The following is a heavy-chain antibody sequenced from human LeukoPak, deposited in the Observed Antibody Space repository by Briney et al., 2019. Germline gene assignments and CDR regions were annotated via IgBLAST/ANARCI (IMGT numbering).Heavy chain of an antibody. CDR2: IYPGDSDT. D-gene: IGHD6-13*01. CDR3: ARTTAARTRIFDS. V-gene: IGHV5-51*01. Sequence: ESLEISCKGSGYSFTSYWIGWVRPMPGKGLEWMGIIYPGDSDTRYSPSFQGQVTISADKSISTAYLQWNSLKASDTAMYFCARTTAARTRIFDSWGQGTLVTVSS. CDR1: GYSFTSYW. J-gene: IGHJ4*02.